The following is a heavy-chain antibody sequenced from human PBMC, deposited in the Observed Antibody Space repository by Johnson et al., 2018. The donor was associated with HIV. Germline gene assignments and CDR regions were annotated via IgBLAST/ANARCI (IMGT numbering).Heavy chain of an antibody. CDR2: IQQDGSEK. CDR3: AKRVSGWNFGVDAFDI. J-gene: IGHJ3*02. Sequence: VQLVESGGGLVQPGGSLRLYCAASGSTFSSYGMHWIRQAPGKGLEWVANIQQDGSEKYYVDSVKGRCTISRNNAKTSPYLQMNSLRAEDTAVFYCAKRVSGWNFGVDAFDIWGQGTMVTVSS. CDR1: GSTFSSYG. D-gene: IGHD6-19*01. V-gene: IGHV3-7*02.